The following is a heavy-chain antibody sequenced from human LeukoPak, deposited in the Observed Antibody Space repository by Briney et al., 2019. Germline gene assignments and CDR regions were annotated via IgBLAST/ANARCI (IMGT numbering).Heavy chain of an antibody. D-gene: IGHD2-2*01. CDR3: ARDCSSSCSPYYGMDV. CDR1: GFTFSSYA. CDR2: ISGSGGST. J-gene: IGHJ6*02. V-gene: IGHV3-23*01. Sequence: GGSLRLSCAASGFTFSSYAMSWVRQAPGKGLEWVSAISGSGGSTYYADSVKGRFTIFRDNSRNTLYLQMNSLRAEDTAVYYCARDCSSSCSPYYGMDVWGQGTTVTVSS.